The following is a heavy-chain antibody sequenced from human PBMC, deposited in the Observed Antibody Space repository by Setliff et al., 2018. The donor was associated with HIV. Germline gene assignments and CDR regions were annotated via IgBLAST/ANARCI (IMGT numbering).Heavy chain of an antibody. CDR2: IFHSENT. D-gene: IGHD3-3*01. CDR1: GGSFSGYY. V-gene: IGHV4-34*01. Sequence: SETLSLTCAVYGGSFSGYYWSWIRQPPGKGLEWIGEIFHSENTNYNPSLKSRVTISVDKSKNQFSLKVTSVTAADTAVYYCARGASMIFGVVIPFSFYYYMDVWGKGTTVTVSS. CDR3: ARGASMIFGVVIPFSFYYYMDV. J-gene: IGHJ6*03.